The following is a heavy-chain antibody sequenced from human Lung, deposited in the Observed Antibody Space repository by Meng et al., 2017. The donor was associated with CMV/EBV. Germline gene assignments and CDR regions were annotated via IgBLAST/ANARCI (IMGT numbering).Heavy chain of an antibody. CDR2: IYHSGGT. J-gene: IGHJ4*02. D-gene: IGHD6-19*01. CDR1: GGSISSSTW. CDR3: ARDPYATGWAG. V-gene: IGHV4-4*03. Sequence: QMQLQGSGPGLVQPPGTLSLTCAVSGGSISSSTWWSWVRQPPGKGLEWIGEIYHSGGTNYNPSLRGRVTISLDKSKNQFSLTLRSVTAADTAVYYCARDPYATGWAGWGQGTLVTVSS.